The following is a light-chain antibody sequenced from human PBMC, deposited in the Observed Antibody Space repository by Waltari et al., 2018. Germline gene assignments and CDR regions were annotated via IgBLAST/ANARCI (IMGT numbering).Light chain of an antibody. CDR3: MQTLQNQFT. Sequence: DIVMTQSPLSLPVTPGEPASISCRSSQSLLHSNGYNYLDWYVQKPGQSPQLLIYFGSNLASGVPDRFSGSGSGTDFTLTISRVEAEDIGVYYCMQTLQNQFTFGPGTKVDIK. V-gene: IGKV2-28*01. CDR2: FGS. J-gene: IGKJ3*01. CDR1: QSLLHSNGYNY.